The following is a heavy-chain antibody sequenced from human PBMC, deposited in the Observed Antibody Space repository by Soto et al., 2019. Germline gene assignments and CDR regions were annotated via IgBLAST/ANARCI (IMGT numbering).Heavy chain of an antibody. J-gene: IGHJ5*02. CDR1: GGSISTYQ. V-gene: IGHV4-59*01. Sequence: QVQLQESGPGLVRPSGTLSLTCSVSGGSISTYQWTWMRHLPGKGLEWIGYIFSSGSTNYNPSLKSRVTISVDTSKNQFSLKVTSVTAADTAVYFCAREGFDFRFDPWGQGTLVTVSS. D-gene: IGHD5-12*01. CDR2: IFSSGST. CDR3: AREGFDFRFDP.